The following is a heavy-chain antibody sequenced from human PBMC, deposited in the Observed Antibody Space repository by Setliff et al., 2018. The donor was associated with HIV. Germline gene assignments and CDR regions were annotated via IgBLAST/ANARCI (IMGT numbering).Heavy chain of an antibody. D-gene: IGHD5-12*01. CDR1: GYTFTDFY. J-gene: IGHJ5*02. Sequence: ASVKVSCKASGYTFTDFYIHWVRRAPGQGLEWIGRINPKSGVADYLKKFQGRVTMTTDTSTNTAHMELIRPRFDDTAVYYCARARFLVAMTRNWFDPWGQGTLVTSPQ. CDR3: ARARFLVAMTRNWFDP. CDR2: INPKSGVA. V-gene: IGHV1-2*06.